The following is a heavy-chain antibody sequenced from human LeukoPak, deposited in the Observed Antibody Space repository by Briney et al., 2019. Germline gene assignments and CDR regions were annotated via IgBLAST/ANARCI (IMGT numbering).Heavy chain of an antibody. Sequence: GRPLRLSCAASGFAFSSYGMLWVRQAPGKGLEWVAVISYDGSNKYYADSVKGRFTISRDNSKNTLYLQMNRLRAEDTAVYYCAKDEYSGYSYYFDYWGQGTLVTVSS. D-gene: IGHD5-12*01. V-gene: IGHV3-30*18. CDR1: GFAFSSYG. CDR2: ISYDGSNK. J-gene: IGHJ4*02. CDR3: AKDEYSGYSYYFDY.